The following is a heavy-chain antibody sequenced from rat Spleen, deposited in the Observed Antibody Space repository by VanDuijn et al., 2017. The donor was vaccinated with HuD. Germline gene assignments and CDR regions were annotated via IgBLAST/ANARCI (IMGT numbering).Heavy chain of an antibody. V-gene: IGHV5-25*01. CDR3: TRTATTGIDY. CDR2: ISPSGDNT. D-gene: IGHD1-10*01. J-gene: IGHJ2*01. Sequence: EVQLVESGGGLVQPGRSMKLSCAASGFIFSDYDMAWVRQAPKKGLEWVASISPSGDNTYYRDSVKGRFTVSRDNAKSTLYLQMNSLRSEDTATYYCTRTATTGIDYWGQGVMVTVSS. CDR1: GFIFSDYD.